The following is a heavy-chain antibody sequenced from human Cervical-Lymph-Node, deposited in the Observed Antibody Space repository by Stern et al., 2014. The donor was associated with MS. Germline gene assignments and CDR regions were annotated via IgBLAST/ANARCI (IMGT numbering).Heavy chain of an antibody. CDR3: AREHHGGNFAS. CDR1: GATFSTNG. J-gene: IGHJ5*02. V-gene: IGHV1-69*01. Sequence: VQLVESGAEVRKPGSSVKVSCKVSGATFSTNGISWVRQAPGQGPEWMGAIVPIFERANYVQKLRGRLTITADESASTAYMELRSLRSEDTAVYYCAREHHGGNFASWGQGTLVTVSS. D-gene: IGHD4-23*01. CDR2: IVPIFERA.